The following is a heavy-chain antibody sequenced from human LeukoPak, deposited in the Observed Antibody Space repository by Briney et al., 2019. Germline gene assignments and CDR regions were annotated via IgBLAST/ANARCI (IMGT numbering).Heavy chain of an antibody. J-gene: IGHJ5*02. Sequence: PSETLSLTCTVSGASISSSFWTWIRQSPGKGLEWLAYIYYTGSTNLNPSLKSRLTVSVDTSKNQFSLRLSSVTAADTAIYYCARRMTVSATNWFDPWGQGTLVTVSS. CDR3: ARRMTVSATNWFDP. CDR2: IYYTGST. D-gene: IGHD5/OR15-5a*01. V-gene: IGHV4-59*01. CDR1: GASISSSF.